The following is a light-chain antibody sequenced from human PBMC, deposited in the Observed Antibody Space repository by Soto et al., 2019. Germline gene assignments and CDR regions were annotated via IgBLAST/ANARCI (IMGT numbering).Light chain of an antibody. J-gene: IGKJ3*01. Sequence: VMTQSPATLSVSPGEGATLSCWASQSVGRSLAWYQQKPGQAPRLLMFDSSTRATGIPAKFSGSGSGTEFTLTISSLQSEDFAIYYCQQYDDWPFTFGPGTKLDI. CDR3: QQYDDWPFT. V-gene: IGKV3-15*01. CDR1: QSVGRS. CDR2: DSS.